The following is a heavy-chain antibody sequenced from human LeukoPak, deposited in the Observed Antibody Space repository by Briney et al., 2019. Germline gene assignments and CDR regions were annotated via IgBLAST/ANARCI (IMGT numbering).Heavy chain of an antibody. CDR3: AKHSLWSGYYALDY. J-gene: IGHJ4*02. V-gene: IGHV4-39*01. D-gene: IGHD3-3*01. CDR2: IYYSGST. Sequence: SETLSLTCTVSGGSISSSSYYWGWIRQPPGKGLEWIGSIYYSGSTYDNPSLKSRVTISVDTSKNQFSLKLSSVTAADTAVYYCAKHSLWSGYYALDYWGQGTLVTVSS. CDR1: GGSISSSSYY.